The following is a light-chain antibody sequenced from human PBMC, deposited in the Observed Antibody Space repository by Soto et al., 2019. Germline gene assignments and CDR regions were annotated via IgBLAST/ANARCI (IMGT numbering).Light chain of an antibody. CDR2: EVS. CDR3: MQTTNLPLT. J-gene: IGKJ4*01. CDR1: RSLLHSDGRTY. Sequence: DTVMTQTPLSLSVTPGQPASISCKSSRSLLHSDGRTYMYWYLQKPGQPPHLLIYEVSKRFSAVPDRFSGSGSGTDFTLKISRVEAEDVGVYYCMQTTNLPLTFGGGTKLDIK. V-gene: IGKV2D-29*01.